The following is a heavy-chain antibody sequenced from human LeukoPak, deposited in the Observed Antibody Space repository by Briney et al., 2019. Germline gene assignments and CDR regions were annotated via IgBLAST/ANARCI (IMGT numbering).Heavy chain of an antibody. CDR1: GGSFSGYY. V-gene: IGHV4-34*01. D-gene: IGHD3-22*01. Sequence: PSETLSLTCAVYGGSFSGYYWSWIRQPPGKGLEWIGEINHSGSTNYNPSLKSRVTISVDTSKNQFSLKLSSVTAADTAVYYCARHGGSSGSSSDYWGQGTLVTVSS. CDR2: INHSGST. J-gene: IGHJ4*02. CDR3: ARHGGSSGSSSDY.